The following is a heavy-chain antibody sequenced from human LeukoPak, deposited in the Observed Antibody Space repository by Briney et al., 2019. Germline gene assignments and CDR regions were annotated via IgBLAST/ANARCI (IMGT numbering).Heavy chain of an antibody. CDR2: INEDGSEK. CDR3: ARRYCSRTSCYVYFDY. D-gene: IGHD2-2*01. V-gene: IGHV3-7*04. Sequence: AALRLSCAAAGFPFISYWMSWGRQAPGKGREWVANINEDGSEKYYGDSVKGRFTISRDNAKNSLYLQMNRLRAEDTAVYHCARRYCSRTSCYVYFDYWGQGTLVTVSS. J-gene: IGHJ4*02. CDR1: GFPFISYW.